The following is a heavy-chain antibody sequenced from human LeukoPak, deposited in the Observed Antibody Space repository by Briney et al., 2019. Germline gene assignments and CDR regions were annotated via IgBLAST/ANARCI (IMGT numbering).Heavy chain of an antibody. CDR2: ISHSGST. Sequence: PSETLSLTCAVYGGSFSGYYWSWIRQPPGKGLEWIGEISHSGSTNYNPSLKSRVSISVDTSKNQFSLKLSSVTAADTAVYYCARERGRWDFDYWGQGTLVTVSS. J-gene: IGHJ4*02. CDR1: GGSFSGYY. CDR3: ARERGRWDFDY. D-gene: IGHD1-26*01. V-gene: IGHV4-34*01.